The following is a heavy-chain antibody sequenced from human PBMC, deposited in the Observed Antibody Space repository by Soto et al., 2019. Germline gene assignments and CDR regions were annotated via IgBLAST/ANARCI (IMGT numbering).Heavy chain of an antibody. J-gene: IGHJ6*02. CDR3: ARTPNNGRAGVYGMDV. V-gene: IGHV1-2*04. Sequence: QVQLVQSGAEVKKPGASVKVSCKASGYTFTNYYIHWVRQAPGQGLEWMGWIDGDSGDTYYAQKFQGWVTMTRDTSFNTAYMELSRLTSDDTAVYYCARTPNNGRAGVYGMDVWGQGTTVTVSS. CDR2: IDGDSGDT. D-gene: IGHD1-26*01. CDR1: GYTFTNYY.